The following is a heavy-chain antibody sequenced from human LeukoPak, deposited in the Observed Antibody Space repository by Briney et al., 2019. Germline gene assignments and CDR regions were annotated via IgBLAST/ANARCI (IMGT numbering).Heavy chain of an antibody. CDR2: ISSASNTI. CDR3: ARDGWFGDYNWFDP. CDR1: GFTFSSYS. Sequence: TGASLRLSYAASGFTFSSYSMNWVRQAPGKGLEWDSYISSASNTIYYADSVKGRFTISRDNAKNSLYLQMNSLRAEDTAMYYCARDGWFGDYNWFDPWGQGTLVTVSS. V-gene: IGHV3-48*01. D-gene: IGHD3-10*01. J-gene: IGHJ5*02.